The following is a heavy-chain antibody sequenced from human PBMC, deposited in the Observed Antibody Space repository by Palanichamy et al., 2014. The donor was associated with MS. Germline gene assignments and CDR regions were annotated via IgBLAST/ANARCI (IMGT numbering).Heavy chain of an antibody. CDR1: GFTFSSSA. D-gene: IGHD2-2*01. Sequence: EVQLLESWGRRWYSLGGPVRLYCAVSGFTFSSSAMSWVRQAPGKGLEWVSSISGSTGATYYADSVKGRFTISRDNSRNTLYLLMNSLRDEDTAVYYCARGGSSCSTSCINYYYGSDVWGQGTTVTVSS. CDR2: ISGSTGAT. J-gene: IGHJ6*02. V-gene: IGHV3-23*01. CDR3: ARGGSSCSTSCINYYYGSDV.